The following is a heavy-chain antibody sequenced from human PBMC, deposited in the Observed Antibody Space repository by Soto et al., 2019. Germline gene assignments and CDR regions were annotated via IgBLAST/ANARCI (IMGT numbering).Heavy chain of an antibody. J-gene: IGHJ4*02. CDR1: GFTFSSYA. V-gene: IGHV3-30-3*01. Sequence: QVQLVESGGGVVQPGRSLRLSCAASGFTFSSYAMHWVRQAPGKGLEWVAVISYDGSNNYYADSVKVRFTISRDNSKNTLYLQMNCLRAEDTAVYYCATSSGYAPSQHDDYWGQGTLVTVSS. CDR3: ATSSGYAPSQHDDY. D-gene: IGHD5-12*01. CDR2: ISYDGSNN.